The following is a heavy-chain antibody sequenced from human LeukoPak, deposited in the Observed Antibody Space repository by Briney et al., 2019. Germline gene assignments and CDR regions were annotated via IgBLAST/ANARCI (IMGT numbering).Heavy chain of an antibody. CDR2: ISAHTGDT. CDR1: GYTFTNYG. V-gene: IGHV1-18*01. D-gene: IGHD1-26*01. CDR3: ARESPGNFDF. Sequence: ASVKVSCKASGYTFTNYGINWVRPAPGQGLEWVGWISAHTGDTNYAQKVQGRVTMTTDTSTSTIYMELRSLKSDDTAIYYCARESPGNFDFWGQGTLVTVSS. J-gene: IGHJ4*02.